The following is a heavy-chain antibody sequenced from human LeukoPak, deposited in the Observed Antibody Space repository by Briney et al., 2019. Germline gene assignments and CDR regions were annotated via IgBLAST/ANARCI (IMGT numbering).Heavy chain of an antibody. V-gene: IGHV4-61*08. Sequence: SETLSLTCTVSGGSISSGDYYWSWIRQPPGKGLEWIGYIYYSGSTNYNPSLKSRVTISVDTSKNQFSLKLSSVTAADTAVYYCARESLGARGVDGDAFDIWGQGTMVTVSS. CDR1: GGSISSGDYY. J-gene: IGHJ3*02. CDR3: ARESLGARGVDGDAFDI. CDR2: IYYSGST. D-gene: IGHD3-10*01.